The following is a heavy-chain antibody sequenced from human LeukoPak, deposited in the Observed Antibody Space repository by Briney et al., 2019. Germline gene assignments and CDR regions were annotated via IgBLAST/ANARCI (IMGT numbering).Heavy chain of an antibody. CDR3: ARGQYRAAMPPYYFDY. J-gene: IGHJ4*02. V-gene: IGHV3-33*01. CDR1: GFIFSNYD. CDR2: VQNDGTNK. D-gene: IGHD2-2*01. Sequence: GMSLRLSCEVSGFIFSNYDMHWVRQAPGKGLEWVAVVQNDGTNKYYADSVKGRFTMSRDNAKNSLYLQMNSLRAEDTAVYYCARGQYRAAMPPYYFDYWGQGTLVTVSS.